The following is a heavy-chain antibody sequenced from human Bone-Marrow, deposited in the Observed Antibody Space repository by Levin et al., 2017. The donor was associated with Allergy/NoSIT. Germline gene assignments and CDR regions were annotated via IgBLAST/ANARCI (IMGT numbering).Heavy chain of an antibody. J-gene: IGHJ4*02. Sequence: GESLKISCAASGFTFKSYGMHWVRQAPGGGLEWVAVISHDGSSTDYPDSVKGRFIISRDNSKNKLYLQMNSLTSGDTATYYCAKDVGAQDYFDHWGQGTRVIVSA. CDR2: ISHDGSST. CDR1: GFTFKSYG. D-gene: IGHD1-26*01. CDR3: AKDVGAQDYFDH. V-gene: IGHV3-30*18.